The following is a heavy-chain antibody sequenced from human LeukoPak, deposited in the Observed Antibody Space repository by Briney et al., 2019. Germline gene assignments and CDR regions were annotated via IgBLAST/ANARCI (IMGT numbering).Heavy chain of an antibody. CDR1: GYSFTSYW. J-gene: IGHJ4*02. CDR2: IYPGDSDT. V-gene: IGHV5-51*01. Sequence: PGESLKISCKGSGYSFTSYWIGWVRQMPGKGLEWMGIIYPGDSDTRYSPSFQGQVTISADKSISTAYLQWSSLKASDTAMYYCARGPERRGALVAWPLGDWGQGALVTVSS. CDR3: ARGPERRGALVAWPLGD. D-gene: IGHD5-12*01.